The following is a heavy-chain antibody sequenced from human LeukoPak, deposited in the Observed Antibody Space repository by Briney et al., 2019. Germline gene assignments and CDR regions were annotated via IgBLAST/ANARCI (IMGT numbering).Heavy chain of an antibody. Sequence: GGSLRLSCAVSGFTFSSYAMSWVRQAPGKGLEWVSAISGSGGSTYYADSVKGRFTISRDNSKNTLYLQMNSLRAEDTAVYYCAKKSGYCGGDCYWFDYWGQGTLVTVSS. CDR1: GFTFSSYA. CDR2: ISGSGGST. V-gene: IGHV3-23*01. D-gene: IGHD2-21*02. J-gene: IGHJ4*02. CDR3: AKKSGYCGGDCYWFDY.